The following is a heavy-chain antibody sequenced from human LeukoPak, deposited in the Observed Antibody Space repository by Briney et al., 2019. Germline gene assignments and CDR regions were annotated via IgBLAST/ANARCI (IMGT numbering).Heavy chain of an antibody. V-gene: IGHV7-4-1*02. CDR1: GYTFTRYA. J-gene: IGHJ4*02. D-gene: IGHD3-16*01. CDR3: ARHDNDDDFDY. Sequence: ASVKVSCKASGYTFTRYAINWLRQAPGQGLEWMGWINMYTANPAYAQGFTERFVFSLDTSVTTAYLQISNLKTEDTAVFYCARHDNDDDFDYWGQGTLVTVSS. CDR2: INMYTANP.